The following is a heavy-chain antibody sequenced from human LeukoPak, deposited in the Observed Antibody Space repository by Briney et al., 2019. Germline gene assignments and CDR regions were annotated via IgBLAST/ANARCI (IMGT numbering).Heavy chain of an antibody. CDR2: INPNSGGT. J-gene: IGHJ4*02. CDR1: GYTFTGYY. V-gene: IGHV1-2*02. CDR3: ARGAPRLAAPPGVDY. D-gene: IGHD6-6*01. Sequence: ASVKVSCKASGYTFTGYYMHWVRQAPGQGLEWMGWINPNSGGTNYAQKFQGRVTMTRDTSISTAYMEVSRLTSDDTAVYYCARGAPRLAAPPGVDYWGQGTPVAVS.